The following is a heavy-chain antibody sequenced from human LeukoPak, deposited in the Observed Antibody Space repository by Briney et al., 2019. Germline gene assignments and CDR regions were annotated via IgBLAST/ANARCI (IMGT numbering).Heavy chain of an antibody. CDR1: GFTFSSYW. V-gene: IGHV3-7*01. D-gene: IGHD6-13*01. Sequence: PGGSLRLSCAASGFTFSSYWMSWVRQAPGKGLEWVANIKQDGSEKYYVDSVKGRFIISRDNAKNSLYLQMNSLRAEDTAVYYCARKGSSWNPNYYYYMDVWGKGTTVTVSS. CDR2: IKQDGSEK. CDR3: ARKGSSWNPNYYYYMDV. J-gene: IGHJ6*03.